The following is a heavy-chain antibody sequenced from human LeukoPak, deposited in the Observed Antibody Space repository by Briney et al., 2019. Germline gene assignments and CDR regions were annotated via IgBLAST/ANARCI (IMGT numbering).Heavy chain of an antibody. J-gene: IGHJ4*02. Sequence: PSETLSLTCTVSGGPISSSSYYWGWIRQPPGKGLEWNGSIYYTGSTYYNPSLKSRVTISVDTSKNQFSLKLSSVTAADTAVYYCARRLGSSSGWDFDYWGQGTLVTVSS. CDR1: GGPISSSSYY. CDR3: ARRLGSSSGWDFDY. V-gene: IGHV4-39*01. D-gene: IGHD6-19*01. CDR2: IYYTGST.